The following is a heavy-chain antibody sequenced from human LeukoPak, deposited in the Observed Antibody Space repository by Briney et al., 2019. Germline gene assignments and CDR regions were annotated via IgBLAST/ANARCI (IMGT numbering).Heavy chain of an antibody. CDR1: GGSISSSSYY. CDR3: ARRSGGWSGEYYYFDS. Sequence: SETLSLTCTVSGGSISSSSYYWGWIRQPPGKGLEWIGSIYYSGSTYYNPSLKSRVTISVDTSKNQFSLKLSSVTAADTAVYYCARRSGGWSGEYYYFDSWGQGTLVTVSS. V-gene: IGHV4-39*01. CDR2: IYYSGST. J-gene: IGHJ4*02. D-gene: IGHD3-10*01.